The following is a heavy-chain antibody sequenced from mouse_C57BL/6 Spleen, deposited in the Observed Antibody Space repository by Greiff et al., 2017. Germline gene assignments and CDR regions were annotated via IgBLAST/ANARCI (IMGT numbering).Heavy chain of an antibody. CDR1: GYTFTSYW. CDR3: ARFAYSNHLYFDV. Sequence: QVQLQQPGAELVKPGASVKLSCKASGYTFTSYWMHWVKQRPGQGLEWIGMIHPNSGSTNYNEKFKSKATLTVDKSSSTAYMQLSSLTSEDSAVYYCARFAYSNHLYFDVWGTGTTVTVSS. CDR2: IHPNSGST. J-gene: IGHJ1*03. V-gene: IGHV1-64*01. D-gene: IGHD2-5*01.